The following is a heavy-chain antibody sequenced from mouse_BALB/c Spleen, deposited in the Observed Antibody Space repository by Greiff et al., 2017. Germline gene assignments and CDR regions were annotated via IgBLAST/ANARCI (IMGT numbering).Heavy chain of an antibody. J-gene: IGHJ4*01. CDR1: GFTFSSYT. V-gene: IGHV5-6-4*01. CDR2: ISSGGSYT. CDR3: TRAGYGNYDAMDY. D-gene: IGHD2-10*02. Sequence: EVQLVESGGGLVKPGGSLKLSCAASGFTFSSYTMSWVRQTPEKRLEWVATISSGGSYTYYPDSVKGRFTISRDNAKNTLYLQMSSLKSEDTAMYYCTRAGYGNYDAMDYWGQGTSVTVSS.